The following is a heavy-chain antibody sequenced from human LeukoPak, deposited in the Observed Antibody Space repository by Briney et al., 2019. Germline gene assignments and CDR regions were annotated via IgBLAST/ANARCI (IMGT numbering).Heavy chain of an antibody. Sequence: GESLKISCKGSGYSFSNYWIGWVRQMPGKGLEWMGIIYPGDSDTRYSPSFEGQVTISVDKSITTVYLQWSSRKASDSAMYYCARRTNDNGDYRGSFGYWGQGTLVTVSS. CDR3: ARRTNDNGDYRGSFGY. CDR2: IYPGDSDT. D-gene: IGHD4-17*01. V-gene: IGHV5-51*01. CDR1: GYSFSNYW. J-gene: IGHJ4*02.